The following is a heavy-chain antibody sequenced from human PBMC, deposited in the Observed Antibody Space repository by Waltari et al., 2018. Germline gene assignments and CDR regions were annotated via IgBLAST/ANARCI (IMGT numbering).Heavy chain of an antibody. CDR3: AKEGRTSSHFDY. V-gene: IGHV3-43*01. CDR2: ITGDVGSI. Sequence: EVQLVESGGVVVQPGRSLRLSCAASGFSFDDYTLHWVRQAPGKSLEWVSLITGDVGSIFYADSVKGRFSISRDNSKDSLYLQRNSLRNEDTALYYCAKEGRTSSHFDYWGQGTLVTVSS. CDR1: GFSFDDYT. J-gene: IGHJ4*02.